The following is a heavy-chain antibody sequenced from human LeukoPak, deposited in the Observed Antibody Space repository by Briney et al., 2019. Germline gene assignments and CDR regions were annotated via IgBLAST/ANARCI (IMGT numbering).Heavy chain of an antibody. CDR3: VREARGYHYTYFDY. J-gene: IGHJ4*02. Sequence: GGSLRLSCTASGFTLGSHDMHWVRQIPGQGLEWVAAVSSGFHAFFTDSVQGRFTVSREDARNSLSLQMNSQSAGDPAVYYCVREARGYHYTYFDYWGQGTLVTVSS. CDR2: VSSGFHA. D-gene: IGHD5-18*01. V-gene: IGHV3-13*01. CDR1: GFTLGSHD.